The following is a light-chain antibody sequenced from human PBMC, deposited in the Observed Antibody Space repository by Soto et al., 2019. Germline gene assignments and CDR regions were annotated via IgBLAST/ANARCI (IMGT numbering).Light chain of an antibody. V-gene: IGLV2-23*02. J-gene: IGLJ1*01. CDR1: SSDVGSYNL. Sequence: QSVLTQPASVSGSPGQSITISCTGTSSDVGSYNLVSWYQKQPSKAPKLMIYEVSKRPSGVSIHFSGSKSGNTASLTISVLQAEDEADYYCCSYAGSSTYVFGTGTKVTVL. CDR2: EVS. CDR3: CSYAGSSTYV.